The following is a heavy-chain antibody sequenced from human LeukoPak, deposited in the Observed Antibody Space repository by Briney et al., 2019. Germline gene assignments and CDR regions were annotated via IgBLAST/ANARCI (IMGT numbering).Heavy chain of an antibody. V-gene: IGHV3-48*03. CDR3: ARDSSDSSGWYEGWFDP. CDR1: IFPFSRYQ. Sequence: QTGVALRLSCGASIFPFSRYQMKWVPGAPGRVVEWVSYNTCSGTTIYYADSVKGRLTVSRDNAKNSLYLQMKSLRAEDTAVYYCARDSSDSSGWYEGWFDPWGQGTLVTVSS. CDR2: NTCSGTTI. J-gene: IGHJ5*02. D-gene: IGHD6-19*01.